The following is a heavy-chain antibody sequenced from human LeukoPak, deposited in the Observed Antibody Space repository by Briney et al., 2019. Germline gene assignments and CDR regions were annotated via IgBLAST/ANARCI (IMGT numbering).Heavy chain of an antibody. D-gene: IGHD6-13*01. CDR3: ARGGASSSWYSEDNWFDP. Sequence: ASVKVSCKASGYTFTSYGISWVRQAPGQGLEWMGWISAYNGNSNYAQKLQGRVTMTTDTSTSTAYMELRSLRSDDTAVYYCARGGASSSWYSEDNWFDPWGQGTLVTVSS. CDR1: GYTFTSYG. J-gene: IGHJ5*02. V-gene: IGHV1-18*01. CDR2: ISAYNGNS.